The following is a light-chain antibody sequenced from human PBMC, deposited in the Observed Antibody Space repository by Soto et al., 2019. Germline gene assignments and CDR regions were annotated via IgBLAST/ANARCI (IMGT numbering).Light chain of an antibody. V-gene: IGKV2-28*01. CDR1: QSLLYSNGYNY. CDR3: MQALQTPLT. J-gene: IGKJ4*01. CDR2: LGS. Sequence: IVMTQSPLSLPVTPGEPASISCRSSQSLLYSNGYNYLDWFLQKPGQSPQLLIYLGSNRASGVPDRFNGSGSGTDFTLKISRVEAEDVGVYYCMQALQTPLTFGGGTKVEI.